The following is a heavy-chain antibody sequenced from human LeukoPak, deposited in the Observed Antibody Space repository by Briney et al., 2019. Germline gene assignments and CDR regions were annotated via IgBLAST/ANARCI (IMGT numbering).Heavy chain of an antibody. CDR2: IKSDGSSI. D-gene: IGHD3-3*02. V-gene: IGHV3-74*01. J-gene: IGHJ4*02. CDR3: AREPSIKLALPPPIEDY. CDR1: GFTFSSYW. Sequence: GGSLRLSCTASGFTFSSYWMHWIRQAPGKGLVWVSHIKSDGSSINYADSVKGRFTISRDNAKDTLYLQMNSLRAEDTAVYYCAREPSIKLALPPPIEDYWGQGTLVTVSS.